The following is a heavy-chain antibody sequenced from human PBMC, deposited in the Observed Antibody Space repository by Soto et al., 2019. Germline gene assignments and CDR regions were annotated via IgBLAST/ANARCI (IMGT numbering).Heavy chain of an antibody. Sequence: QVQLVQSGAEVKKPGASVKVSCKASGYTFTSYGISWVRQAPGQGLEWMGWISAYNGNTNYAQKLQGRVTMTTDTSTSTDYMELRSLRSDDTAVYYCAREKTYYDILTGYYPFYYYGMDVWGQGTTVTVSS. V-gene: IGHV1-18*01. CDR3: AREKTYYDILTGYYPFYYYGMDV. J-gene: IGHJ6*02. D-gene: IGHD3-9*01. CDR1: GYTFTSYG. CDR2: ISAYNGNT.